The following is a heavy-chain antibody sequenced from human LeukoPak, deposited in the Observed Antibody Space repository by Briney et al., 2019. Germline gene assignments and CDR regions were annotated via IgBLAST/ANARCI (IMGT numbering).Heavy chain of an antibody. CDR3: ARDSTYYYDSGSSGPHYFDN. J-gene: IGHJ4*02. Sequence: GRSLRLSCAASGITLSSYAMHWVRQAPGKGLEWVSLISSGETDEYYADSVKGRFTISRDNSKNTLYLQLNSLRGEDTAVYYCARDSTYYYDSGSSGPHYFDNWGQGTLVTVSS. CDR2: ISSGETDE. D-gene: IGHD3-10*01. V-gene: IGHV3-30*01. CDR1: GITLSSYA.